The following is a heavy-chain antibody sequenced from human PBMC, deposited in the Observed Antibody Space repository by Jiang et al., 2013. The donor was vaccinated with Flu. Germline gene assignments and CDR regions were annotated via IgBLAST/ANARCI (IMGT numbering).Heavy chain of an antibody. Sequence: SLTCTVSGGSINSGGYYWTWIRQHPGKGLEWLGYIYYSGSTYYNPSLKSRFTISLDTSKNQFSLKLSSVTAADTAVYYCARGGTDYGDSFFDYWGQGNLVTVSS. CDR2: IYYSGST. CDR1: GGSINSGGYY. D-gene: IGHD4-17*01. J-gene: IGHJ4*02. V-gene: IGHV4-31*03. CDR3: ARGGTDYGDSFFDY.